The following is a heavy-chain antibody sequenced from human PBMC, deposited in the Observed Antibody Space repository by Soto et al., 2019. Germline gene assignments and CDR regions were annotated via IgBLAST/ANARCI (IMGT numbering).Heavy chain of an antibody. D-gene: IGHD3-22*01. CDR3: ARARNYYDSSGYYRY. V-gene: IGHV1-69*13. J-gene: IGHJ4*02. Sequence: GVSVNLSCKAFGDTISSYASSWLRQAHGQGLEWMGGIIPIFGTANYAQKFQGRVTITADESTSTAYMELSSLRSEETAVYYCARARNYYDSSGYYRYWGQGTLVTVSS. CDR1: GDTISSYA. CDR2: IIPIFGTA.